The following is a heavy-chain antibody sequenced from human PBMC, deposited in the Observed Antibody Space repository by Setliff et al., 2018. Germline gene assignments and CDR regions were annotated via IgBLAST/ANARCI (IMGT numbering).Heavy chain of an antibody. V-gene: IGHV3-30*02. D-gene: IGHD3-3*01. J-gene: IGHJ4*02. CDR3: AGQGPIFGSGLIPGFDQ. CDR2: IRYDGISK. Sequence: PGGSLRLSCAASGFIFGSFGMYWVRQAPGKGLEWVSFIRYDGISKYYADSVKGRFTTSRDNSKNTLSLQMSSLRTEDTAIYFCAGQGPIFGSGLIPGFDQWGQGTMVTVSS. CDR1: GFIFGSFG.